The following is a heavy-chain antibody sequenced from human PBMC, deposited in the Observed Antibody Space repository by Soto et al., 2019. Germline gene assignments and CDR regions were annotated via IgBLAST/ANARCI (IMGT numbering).Heavy chain of an antibody. Sequence: PVGSLRLSCAASGFTFSKYAMHWVRQARATGLEWVAVISNDGSNPYYADSVKGRFTISRDNSKNTLYLQMNSLREEDTAVYYCARTGYDRSGYFVEYYFDYWGQGTLVTVSS. CDR1: GFTFSKYA. J-gene: IGHJ4*02. CDR3: ARTGYDRSGYFVEYYFDY. CDR2: ISNDGSNP. D-gene: IGHD3-22*01. V-gene: IGHV3-30-3*01.